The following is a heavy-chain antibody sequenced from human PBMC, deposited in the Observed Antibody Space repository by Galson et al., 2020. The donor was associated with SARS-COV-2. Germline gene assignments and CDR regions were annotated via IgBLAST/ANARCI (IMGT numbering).Heavy chain of an antibody. V-gene: IGHV3-33*01. CDR2: LWSDGNNK. J-gene: IGHJ4*02. CDR1: GFTLTTYG. D-gene: IGHD6-13*01. CDR3: ARDPRSSSWTPDH. Sequence: GGSLRLSCAASGFTLTTYGMHWVRQAPGKGLEWVAVLWSDGNNKYYADSVKGRFTISRDNSKNTLYLQMDSLRAEDTAVYYCARDPRSSSWTPDHWGQGTLVIVSS.